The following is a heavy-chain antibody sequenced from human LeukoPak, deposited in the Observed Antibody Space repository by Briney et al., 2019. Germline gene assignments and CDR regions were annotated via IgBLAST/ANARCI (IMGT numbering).Heavy chain of an antibody. CDR1: GYTFTSYG. Sequence: GASVKVSCKASGYTFTSYGISCVREAPGQGLGCMGWISAYNGNTNYAQKLRGRVTMTTDTSPTTAYMDLWSLRSDGTAVYYCTRDYLTAAGSDAFDIWGQGTMVTVSS. CDR2: ISAYNGNT. CDR3: TRDYLTAAGSDAFDI. V-gene: IGHV1-18*01. D-gene: IGHD6-13*01. J-gene: IGHJ3*02.